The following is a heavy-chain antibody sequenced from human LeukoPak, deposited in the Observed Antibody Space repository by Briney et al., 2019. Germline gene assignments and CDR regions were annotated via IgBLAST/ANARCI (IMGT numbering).Heavy chain of an antibody. CDR1: GYTFTSYA. CDR3: ARAVGTWIQRRMSPGSFDY. CDR2: INTNTGNP. D-gene: IGHD5-18*01. J-gene: IGHJ4*02. Sequence: APVKVSCKASGYTFTSYAMNWVRQAPGQGLEWMGWINTNTGNPTYAQGFTGRFVFSLDTSVSTAYLKISSLKAEDTAVYYCARAVGTWIQRRMSPGSFDYWGQGTLVTVSS. V-gene: IGHV7-4-1*02.